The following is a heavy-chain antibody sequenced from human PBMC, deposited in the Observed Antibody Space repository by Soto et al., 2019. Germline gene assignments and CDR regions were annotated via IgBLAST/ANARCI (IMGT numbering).Heavy chain of an antibody. J-gene: IGHJ3*01. CDR3: AREYGIGGATFDF. D-gene: IGHD2-15*01. CDR1: GFIFRSYA. Sequence: QVQLVESGGGVVQPGRSLRLSCAASGFIFRSYAMHWVRQAPGKGLEWVAVISYDGSNKHYADSVRARFTISRDNSKNTMYLQMNSLRAEDTAVYYCAREYGIGGATFDFWGQGTMITVSS. CDR2: ISYDGSNK. V-gene: IGHV3-30-3*01.